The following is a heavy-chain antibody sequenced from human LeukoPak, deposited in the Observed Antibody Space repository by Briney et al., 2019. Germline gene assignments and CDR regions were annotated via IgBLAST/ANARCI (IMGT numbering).Heavy chain of an antibody. D-gene: IGHD3-10*01. CDR1: GFTFSSFG. V-gene: IGHV3-33*01. CDR2: IWYDGNSK. CDR3: ARVGVRGYYYGMDV. Sequence: GRSLRLSWAASGFTFSSFGLHWVRQAPGKGLEWVAVIWYDGNSKYYADSVKGRFTISRDNSKNTLNLQMNSLRAEDTAVYYCARVGVRGYYYGMDVWGQGTTVTVSS. J-gene: IGHJ6*02.